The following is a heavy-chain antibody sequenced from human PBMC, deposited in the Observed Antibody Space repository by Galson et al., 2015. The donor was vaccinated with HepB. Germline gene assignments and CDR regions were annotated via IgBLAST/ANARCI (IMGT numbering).Heavy chain of an antibody. D-gene: IGHD6-6*01. CDR3: AREECRAARRVCYYGMDV. CDR2: TYYRSKWYN. V-gene: IGHV6-1*01. J-gene: IGHJ6*02. Sequence: CAISGDSVSDNSAAWNWIRQSPSRGLEWLGRTYYRSKWYNDYAVSVKSRITINPDTSKNQFSLQLNSVTPEDTAVYYCAREECRAARRVCYYGMDVWGQGTTVTVSS. CDR1: GDSVSDNSAA.